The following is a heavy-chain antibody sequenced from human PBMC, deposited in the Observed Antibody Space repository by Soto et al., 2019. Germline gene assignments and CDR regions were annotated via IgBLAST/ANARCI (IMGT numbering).Heavy chain of an antibody. CDR3: AREDDGGDRDYYGLDV. CDR2: IHNTGSL. CDR1: GGSISSAYFH. J-gene: IGHJ6*02. V-gene: IGHV4-30-4*08. Sequence: SATLSLTCAVSGGSISSAYFHWTWIRQSPGKGLEWIGYIHNTGSLMYKPSYKSRLTKAVDTIKHQFSLQLTSVTAADTAVYFCAREDDGGDRDYYGLDVWGQGTTVS. D-gene: IGHD2-21*02.